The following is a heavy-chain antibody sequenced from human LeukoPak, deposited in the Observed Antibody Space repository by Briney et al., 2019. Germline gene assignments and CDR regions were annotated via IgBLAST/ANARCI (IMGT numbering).Heavy chain of an antibody. V-gene: IGHV1-2*02. CDR2: INSNSGGT. Sequence: ASVKVSCKASGYTFTGYYMHWVRQAPGQGLEWMGWINSNSGGTNYAQKFQGRVTVTRDTSISTAYMELSGLRSDDTAVYYCTSDGGWYFNYWGQGSLVTVSS. CDR1: GYTFTGYY. J-gene: IGHJ4*02. CDR3: TSDGGWYFNY. D-gene: IGHD6-19*01.